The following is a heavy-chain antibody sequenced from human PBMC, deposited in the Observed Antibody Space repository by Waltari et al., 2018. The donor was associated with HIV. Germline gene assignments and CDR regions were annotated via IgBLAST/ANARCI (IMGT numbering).Heavy chain of an antibody. J-gene: IGHJ4*02. Sequence: QVQLQQWGAGLLKPSETLSLTSAVYGGSFSGYYWSWIRQPPGKGLEWIGEINHSGSTNYNPSLKSRVTISVDTSKNQFSLKLSSVTASDTAVYYCARYSSRATPRFDYWGQGTLVTVSS. V-gene: IGHV4-34*01. CDR1: GGSFSGYY. CDR2: INHSGST. D-gene: IGHD2-2*01. CDR3: ARYSSRATPRFDY.